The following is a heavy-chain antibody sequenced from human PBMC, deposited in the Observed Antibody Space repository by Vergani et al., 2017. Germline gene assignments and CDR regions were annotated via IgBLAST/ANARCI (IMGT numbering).Heavy chain of an antibody. Sequence: QMQLVQSGPEVKKPGTSVKVSCKASGFTFTSSAMQWVRQARGQRLEWIGWIVVGSGNTNYAQKFQERVTITRDMSTSTAYMELSSLRSEDTAVYYCAADRVDVVVPAAMRGWNSVGFDPWGQGTLVTVSS. CDR2: IVVGSGNT. J-gene: IGHJ5*02. V-gene: IGHV1-58*02. CDR3: AADRVDVVVPAAMRGWNSVGFDP. CDR1: GFTFTSSA. D-gene: IGHD2-2*01.